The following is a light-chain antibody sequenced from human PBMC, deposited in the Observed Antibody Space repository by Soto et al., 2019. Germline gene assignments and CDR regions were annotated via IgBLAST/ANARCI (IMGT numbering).Light chain of an antibody. CDR1: PSIIRW. Sequence: DIQMTQSPSTLSASVGDRVTITCRASPSIIRWLAWYQQKPGKAPKFLIYEASNLESGVPSRFSGSGSGTEFTLTISSLQPDDFATYYCQQYDTYPLTFGGGTEVEIK. V-gene: IGKV1-5*03. J-gene: IGKJ4*01. CDR3: QQYDTYPLT. CDR2: EAS.